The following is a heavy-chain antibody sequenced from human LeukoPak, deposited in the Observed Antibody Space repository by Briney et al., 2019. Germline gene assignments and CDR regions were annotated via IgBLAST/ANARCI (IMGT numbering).Heavy chain of an antibody. CDR3: ASSLPEGRYFDWLSSPAYYYYGMDV. CDR1: GYTFTSYG. D-gene: IGHD3-9*01. J-gene: IGHJ6*02. Sequence: ASVKVSCKASGYTFTSYGISWVRQAPGQGLEWMGWISAYNGNTNYAQKLQGRVTMTTDTSTSTAYMELRSLRSDDTAVYYCASSLPEGRYFDWLSSPAYYYYGMDVWGQGTTVTVSS. CDR2: ISAYNGNT. V-gene: IGHV1-18*01.